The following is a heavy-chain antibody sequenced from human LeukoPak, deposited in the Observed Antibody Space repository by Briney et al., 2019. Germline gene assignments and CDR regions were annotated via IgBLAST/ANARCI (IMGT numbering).Heavy chain of an antibody. J-gene: IGHJ4*02. CDR2: IIPIFGTA. CDR1: GGTFSSYA. D-gene: IGHD6-19*01. CDR3: ARDWPGIAVAGFGY. Sequence: ASVKVSCKASGGTFSSYAISWVRQAPGQGLEWMGRIIPIFGTANYAQKFQGRVTITADKSTSTAYMELSSLRSEDTAVYYCARDWPGIAVAGFGYWGQGTLVTVSS. V-gene: IGHV1-69*06.